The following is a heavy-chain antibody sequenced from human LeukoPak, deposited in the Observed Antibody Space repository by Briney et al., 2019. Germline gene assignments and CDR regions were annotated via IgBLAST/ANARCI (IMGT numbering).Heavy chain of an antibody. D-gene: IGHD2-21*02. CDR1: GFTFSSYA. CDR2: ISGSGGST. V-gene: IGHV3-23*01. J-gene: IGHJ4*02. CDR3: AKGVYCGGDCYWFDY. Sequence: GSLRLSCAASGFTFSSYAMSWVRQAPGKGLEWVSAISGSGGSTYYADSVKGRFTISRDNSKNTLYLQMNSLRAEDTAVYYCAKGVYCGGDCYWFDYWGQGTLVTVSS.